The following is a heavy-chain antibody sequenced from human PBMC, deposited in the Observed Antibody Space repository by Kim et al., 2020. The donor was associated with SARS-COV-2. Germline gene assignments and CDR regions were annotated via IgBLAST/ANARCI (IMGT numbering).Heavy chain of an antibody. CDR3: ARAPPWDSSSWIREWLVLQPASAYGMDV. CDR2: IVPIFGTA. V-gene: IGHV1-69*13. CDR1: GGTFSSYA. D-gene: IGHD6-13*01. Sequence: SVKVSCKASGGTFSSYAISWVRQAPGQGLEWMGGIVPIFGTANYAQKFQGRVTITADESTSTAYMELSSLRSEDTAVYYCARAPPWDSSSWIREWLVLQPASAYGMDVWGQGTTVTVSS. J-gene: IGHJ6*02.